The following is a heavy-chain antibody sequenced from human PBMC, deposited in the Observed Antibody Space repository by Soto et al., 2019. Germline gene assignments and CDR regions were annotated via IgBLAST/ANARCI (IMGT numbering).Heavy chain of an antibody. V-gene: IGHV3-30*18. Sequence: QVQLVESGGGVVQPGRSLRLSCAASGFTFSSYGMHWVRQAPGKGLEWVAVISYDGSNKYYADSVKGRFTISRDNSKNTLYLQMNSLRAEDTAVYYCAKGGSSGWYWDYYYYGMDVW. D-gene: IGHD6-19*01. CDR3: AKGGSSGWYWDYYYYGMDV. CDR1: GFTFSSYG. J-gene: IGHJ6*01. CDR2: ISYDGSNK.